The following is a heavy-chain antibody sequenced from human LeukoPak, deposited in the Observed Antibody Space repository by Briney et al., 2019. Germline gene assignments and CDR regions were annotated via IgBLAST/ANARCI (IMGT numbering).Heavy chain of an antibody. Sequence: QPGGSLRPSWTVPGFTVNSNYMSWVRQAPGKGLEWVSVIYSGGRTYYAGSVKGRFTISRDNSKNTLYIQMNSLRAEDTAVYYCARADQVADAFDIWGRGTMVTVSS. CDR3: ARADQVADAFDI. CDR2: IYSGGRT. D-gene: IGHD2-15*01. CDR1: GFTVNSNY. J-gene: IGHJ3*02. V-gene: IGHV3-66*01.